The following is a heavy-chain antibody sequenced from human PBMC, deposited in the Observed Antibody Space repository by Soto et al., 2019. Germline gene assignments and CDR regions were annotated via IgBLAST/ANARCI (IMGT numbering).Heavy chain of an antibody. CDR1: GGTFSSYA. V-gene: IGHV1-69*13. D-gene: IGHD3-22*01. J-gene: IGHJ4*02. CDR2: IIPIFGTA. CDR3: ARAWSDDSSGYYPLDY. Sequence: GASVKVSCKASGGTFSSYAISWVRQAPGQGLEWMGGIIPIFGTANYAQKFQGRVTITADESTSTAYMELSSLRSEDTAVYYCARAWSDDSSGYYPLDYWGQGTLVTVSS.